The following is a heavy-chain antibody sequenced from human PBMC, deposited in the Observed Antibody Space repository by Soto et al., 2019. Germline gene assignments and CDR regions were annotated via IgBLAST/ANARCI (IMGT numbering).Heavy chain of an antibody. Sequence: ASVKVSCKASGGTFSRYTITWVRQAPGQGLEWMGGITPMFGTPNYAQKFQGRVTITADESTSTAYMELSSLRSEDTAVYYCARAVRRYCSGGSCYDYWGQGTLVTVSS. CDR2: ITPMFGTP. D-gene: IGHD2-15*01. V-gene: IGHV1-69*13. J-gene: IGHJ4*02. CDR1: GGTFSRYT. CDR3: ARAVRRYCSGGSCYDY.